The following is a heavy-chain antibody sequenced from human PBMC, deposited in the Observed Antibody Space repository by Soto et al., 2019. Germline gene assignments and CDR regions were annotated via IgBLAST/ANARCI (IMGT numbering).Heavy chain of an antibody. J-gene: IGHJ3*02. D-gene: IGHD3-9*01. Sequence: ASVKVSCKTSGFTFTSSAVQWVRQARGQRLVWIGWIVVGSGNTNYAQKFQERVTITRDMSTSTAYMELSSLRSEDTAVYYCAAAYYDILTGYTDFHDAFDIWGQGTMVTVSS. CDR3: AAAYYDILTGYTDFHDAFDI. CDR2: IVVGSGNT. V-gene: IGHV1-58*01. CDR1: GFTFTSSA.